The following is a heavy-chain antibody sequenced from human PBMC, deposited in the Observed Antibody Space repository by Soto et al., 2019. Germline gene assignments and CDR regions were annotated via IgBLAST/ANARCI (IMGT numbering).Heavy chain of an antibody. CDR1: GGSISSSGYY. Sequence: PSETLSLTCTVSGGSISSSGYYWAWIRQPPGRGLEWIGSIHSSGSTYYNPSLKSRLTISVDTSKNQFSLRVSSVTAADTAVYYCARPKSGTAVAGYDYWGQGTMVTVSA. V-gene: IGHV4-39*01. CDR3: ARPKSGTAVAGYDY. J-gene: IGHJ4*02. D-gene: IGHD6-13*01. CDR2: IHSSGST.